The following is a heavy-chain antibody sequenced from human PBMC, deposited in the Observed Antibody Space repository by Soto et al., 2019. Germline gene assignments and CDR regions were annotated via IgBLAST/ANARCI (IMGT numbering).Heavy chain of an antibody. CDR3: ARDGGYSSGWYDFQH. Sequence: QVQLVQSGAEVKKPGSSVKVSCKASGGTFSSYGMHWVRQAPGKGLEWVAVIWYDGSNKYYADSVKGRFTISRDNSKNTLYLQMNSLRAEDTAVYYCARDGGYSSGWYDFQHWGQGTLVTVSS. CDR2: IWYDGSNK. CDR1: GGTFSSYG. D-gene: IGHD6-19*01. J-gene: IGHJ1*01. V-gene: IGHV3-33*01.